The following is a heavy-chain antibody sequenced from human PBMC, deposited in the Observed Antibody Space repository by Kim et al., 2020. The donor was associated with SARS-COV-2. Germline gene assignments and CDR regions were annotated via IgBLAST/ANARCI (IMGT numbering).Heavy chain of an antibody. V-gene: IGHV4-39*01. CDR3: ARRTWAKDAFDI. Sequence: TPALQSRVPLSVDTSKNQFSLKLSSVTAADTAGYYCARRTWAKDAFDIWGQGTMVTVSS. J-gene: IGHJ3*02.